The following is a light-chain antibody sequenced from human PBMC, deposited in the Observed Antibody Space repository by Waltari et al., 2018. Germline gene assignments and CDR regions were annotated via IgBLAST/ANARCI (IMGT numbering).Light chain of an antibody. Sequence: EIVLTQSPGTLSLSPGEGATLSCRISQPIRTTYLAWYQQKPGQAPTLLIYGASSRATGVPDRFTGSGSGTDFSLTISSLEPEDFATYYCQQYDISPLTFGGGTKVEIK. CDR2: GAS. V-gene: IGKV3-20*01. J-gene: IGKJ4*01. CDR1: QPIRTTY. CDR3: QQYDISPLT.